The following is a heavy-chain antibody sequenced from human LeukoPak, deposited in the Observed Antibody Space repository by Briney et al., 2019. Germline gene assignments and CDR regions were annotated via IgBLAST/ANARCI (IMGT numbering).Heavy chain of an antibody. Sequence: GGSLRLSCAASGFTFSSYAMSWVRQAPGKGLEWVSAISGSGGSTYYADSVKGRFTISRDNSKNTLYLRMNSLRAEDTAVYYCAKDPPYGSGSYKFGAFDIWGQGTMVTVSS. V-gene: IGHV3-23*01. J-gene: IGHJ3*02. CDR1: GFTFSSYA. CDR2: ISGSGGST. D-gene: IGHD3-10*01. CDR3: AKDPPYGSGSYKFGAFDI.